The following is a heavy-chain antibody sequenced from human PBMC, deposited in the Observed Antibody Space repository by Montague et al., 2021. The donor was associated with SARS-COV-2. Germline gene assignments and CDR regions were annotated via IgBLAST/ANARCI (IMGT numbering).Heavy chain of an antibody. CDR3: ARGFRSVVPAVLGVAFYYYFYMDV. V-gene: IGHV4-59*12. J-gene: IGHJ6*02. CDR2: IYYSGST. CDR1: GGSISSYY. Sequence: SETLSLTCTVYGGSISSYYWSWIRQPPGKGLEWIGYIYYSGSTNYNPSLKSPVTISVDTSKNQFSLKLGSVTAADMAVYFCARGFRSVVPAVLGVAFYYYFYMDVWGQGTTVTVS. D-gene: IGHD2-2*01.